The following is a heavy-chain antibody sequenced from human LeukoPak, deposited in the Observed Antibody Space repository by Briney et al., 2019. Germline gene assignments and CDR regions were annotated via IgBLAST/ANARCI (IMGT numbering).Heavy chain of an antibody. CDR1: GASTSRRY. D-gene: IGHD6-19*01. Sequence: PSETLSLTCSASGASTSRRYWSWIRQPPGRTLEWIGHIYDGRDTKYNPSLTSRVTISVDTSRNQFSLSLTSVTAADTAIYYCAQTTGWPGFDFWGPGALVTVSS. V-gene: IGHV4-59*08. CDR2: IYDGRDT. J-gene: IGHJ4*02. CDR3: AQTTGWPGFDF.